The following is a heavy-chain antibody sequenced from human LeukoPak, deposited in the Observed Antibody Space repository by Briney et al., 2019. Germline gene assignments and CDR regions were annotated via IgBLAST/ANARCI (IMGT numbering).Heavy chain of an antibody. CDR3: ARTPPNYSGDASDI. D-gene: IGHD5-24*01. V-gene: IGHV3-7*01. CDR1: GFTFSSYW. CDR2: IKQDGSEK. Sequence: GGSLRLSCAASGFTFSSYWMSWVRQAPGKGLEWVANIKQDGSEKYYVDSVKGRFTISRDNAKNSLYLQMNSLRAEDTAVYYCARTPPNYSGDASDIWGQGTMVTVSS. J-gene: IGHJ3*02.